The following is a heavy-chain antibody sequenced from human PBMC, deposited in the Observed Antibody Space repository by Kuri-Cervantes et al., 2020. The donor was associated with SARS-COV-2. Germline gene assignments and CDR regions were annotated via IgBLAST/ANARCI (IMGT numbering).Heavy chain of an antibody. CDR3: HGGGPAYYGSGSYFDAFDI. Sequence: GSLRLSCAVYGGSFSGYYWSWIRQPPGKGLEWIGEINHSGSTNYNPSLKSRVTISVDTSKNQFSLKLSSVTAADTAVYYCHGGGPAYYGSGSYFDAFDIWGQGTMVTVSS. V-gene: IGHV4-34*01. CDR1: GGSFSGYY. CDR2: INHSGST. D-gene: IGHD3-10*01. J-gene: IGHJ3*02.